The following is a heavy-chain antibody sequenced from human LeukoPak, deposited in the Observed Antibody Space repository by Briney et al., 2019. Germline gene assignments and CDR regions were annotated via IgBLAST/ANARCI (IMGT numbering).Heavy chain of an antibody. CDR3: ASSLADVSGPFDY. J-gene: IGHJ4*02. V-gene: IGHV4-30-2*02. CDR2: IYHSGST. Sequence: PSETLSLTCAVSGGSISSGGYSWSWIRQPPGKGLEWIGYIYHSGSTYYNPSLKSRVTISVDRSKNQFSLKLNSVTAADTAVYYCASSLADVSGPFDYWGQGTLVTVSS. CDR1: GGSISSGGYS. D-gene: IGHD2-15*01.